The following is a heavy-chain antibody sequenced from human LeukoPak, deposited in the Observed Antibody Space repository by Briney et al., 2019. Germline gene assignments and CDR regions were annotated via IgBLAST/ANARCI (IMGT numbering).Heavy chain of an antibody. CDR1: GVSINTYY. Sequence: PSETLSLPCTVSGVSINTYYCNWIRQPPGKRLEWIGFISHSGTTNYNPSLKSRVTMSVDPSKNQFTLNLSTVTAGDTVAYYCARVWGGYSGSDYWGQGTLVTVSS. V-gene: IGHV4-59*01. J-gene: IGHJ4*02. CDR2: ISHSGTT. D-gene: IGHD5-12*01. CDR3: ARVWGGYSGSDY.